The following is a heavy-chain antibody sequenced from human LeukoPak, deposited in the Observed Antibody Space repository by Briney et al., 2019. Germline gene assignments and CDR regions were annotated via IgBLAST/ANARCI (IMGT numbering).Heavy chain of an antibody. CDR2: IIPIFGTA. CDR3: ARSYGSGPARFDP. D-gene: IGHD3-10*01. J-gene: IGHJ5*02. Sequence: SVKVSCKASGGTFSSYAISWVRQAPGQGLEWMGGIIPIFGTANYAQKFQGRVTITADESTSTAYMELSSLRSEDTAVYYCARSYGSGPARFDPWGQGTLVAVSS. V-gene: IGHV1-69*13. CDR1: GGTFSSYA.